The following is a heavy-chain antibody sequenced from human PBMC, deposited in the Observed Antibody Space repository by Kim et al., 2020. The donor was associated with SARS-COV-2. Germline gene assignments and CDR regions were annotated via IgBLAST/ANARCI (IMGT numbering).Heavy chain of an antibody. J-gene: IGHJ4*02. V-gene: IGHV1-18*01. CDR2: ISPYNGNT. Sequence: ASVKVSCKASGYTFTSYGISWVRQAPGQGLEWMGWISPYNGNTNYAQKLQGRVTMTTDTSTSTAYMELRSLRSDDTAVYYCASGGEEGIAVAGSPFDYWGQGTLVTVSS. CDR1: GYTFTSYG. CDR3: ASGGEEGIAVAGSPFDY. D-gene: IGHD6-19*01.